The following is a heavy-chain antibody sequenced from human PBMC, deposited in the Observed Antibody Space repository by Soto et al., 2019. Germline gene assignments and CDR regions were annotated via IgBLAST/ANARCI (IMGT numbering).Heavy chain of an antibody. V-gene: IGHV4-34*01. D-gene: IGHD6-19*01. CDR1: GGSFSGYY. J-gene: IGHJ6*02. Sequence: SETLSLTCAVYGGSFSGYYWSWIRQPPGKGLEWIGEINHSGSTNYNPSLKSRVTISVDTSKNQFSLKLSSVTAADTAVYYCARGRSAGGWYIFRYYYYGMDVWGQGTTVTVSS. CDR2: INHSGST. CDR3: ARGRSAGGWYIFRYYYYGMDV.